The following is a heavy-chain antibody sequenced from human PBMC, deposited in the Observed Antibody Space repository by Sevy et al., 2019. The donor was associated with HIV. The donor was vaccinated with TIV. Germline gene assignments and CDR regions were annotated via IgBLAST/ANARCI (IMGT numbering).Heavy chain of an antibody. CDR1: GFTFSNYA. CDR3: AKDSGDDNYGLFDY. Sequence: GGSLRLSCGASGFTFSNYAMSWVRQAPGKGVEWVSSISGSGDNTYNADSVKGRFTVSRDNSKNTLYLQMNSLRAEDTAVYYCAKDSGDDNYGLFDYWGQGTLVTVSS. D-gene: IGHD5-18*01. V-gene: IGHV3-23*01. CDR2: ISGSGDNT. J-gene: IGHJ4*02.